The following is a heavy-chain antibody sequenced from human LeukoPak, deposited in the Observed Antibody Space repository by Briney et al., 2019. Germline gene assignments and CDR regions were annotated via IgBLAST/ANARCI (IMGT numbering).Heavy chain of an antibody. D-gene: IGHD3-10*01. Sequence: SETLSLTCTVSGGSISSYYWSWIRQPPGKGLEWIGYIYYSGSTNYNPSLKSRVTISVDTSKNQFSLKLSSVTAADTAVYYCARRVLLWFGGGPEFDYWGQGTLVTVSS. CDR1: GGSISSYY. CDR2: IYYSGST. V-gene: IGHV4-59*01. CDR3: ARRVLLWFGGGPEFDY. J-gene: IGHJ4*02.